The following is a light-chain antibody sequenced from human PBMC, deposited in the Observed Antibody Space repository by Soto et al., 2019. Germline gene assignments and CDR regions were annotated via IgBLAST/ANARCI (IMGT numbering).Light chain of an antibody. CDR2: EVT. Sequence: QSALSQAAAVSGCPGQTITISCTGTSTDVGGYNAVSWYQHHPGKAPKLIIYEVTHRPSGVSDRFSASKSGNTASLTISGLQAEDEADYYCNSFRVSHLYVFGTGTKATVL. J-gene: IGLJ1*01. CDR3: NSFRVSHLYV. V-gene: IGLV2-14*01. CDR1: STDVGGYNA.